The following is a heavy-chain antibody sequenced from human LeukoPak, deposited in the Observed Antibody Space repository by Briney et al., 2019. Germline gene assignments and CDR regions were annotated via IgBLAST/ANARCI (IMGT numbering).Heavy chain of an antibody. J-gene: IGHJ4*02. Sequence: PGGSLRLSCAASGFTFSSYDMHWVRHATGKGLEWVSAIGTAGDTYYPGSVKGRFTISRENAKNSLYLQMNSLRAGDTAVYYCARVDSSSWTFDYWGQGTLVTVSS. D-gene: IGHD6-13*01. CDR1: GFTFSSYD. CDR3: ARVDSSSWTFDY. V-gene: IGHV3-13*01. CDR2: IGTAGDT.